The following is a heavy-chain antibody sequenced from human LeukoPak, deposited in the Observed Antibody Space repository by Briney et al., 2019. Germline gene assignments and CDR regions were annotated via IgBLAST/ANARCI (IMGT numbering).Heavy chain of an antibody. CDR1: GFTFSNYW. V-gene: IGHV3-74*01. CDR3: ARDGGFCTNGVCFFDF. Sequence: GGSLTLSCAASGFTFSNYWMHWVRQAPGKGLVWVSRINSDGSTTSYADAVKGRFTISRDNAKNTLFLQMNSLRAEDTAVYYCARDGGFCTNGVCFFDFWGQGTLVTVSS. J-gene: IGHJ4*02. CDR2: INSDGSTT. D-gene: IGHD2-8*01.